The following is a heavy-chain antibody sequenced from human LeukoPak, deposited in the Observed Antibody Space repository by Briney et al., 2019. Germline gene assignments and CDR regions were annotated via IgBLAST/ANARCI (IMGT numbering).Heavy chain of an antibody. Sequence: GGSLRLSCAASGFSFSAYNINWVRQAPGKGLEWVSCISPSGDHRYYADSVRGRFTISRDNAKNSVYLQMNSLRAEDTAVYYCARDAAYFDSSGYYPDPLDYWGQGTLVSVSS. CDR2: ISPSGDHR. CDR1: GFSFSAYN. V-gene: IGHV3-21*01. CDR3: ARDAAYFDSSGYYPDPLDY. D-gene: IGHD3-22*01. J-gene: IGHJ4*02.